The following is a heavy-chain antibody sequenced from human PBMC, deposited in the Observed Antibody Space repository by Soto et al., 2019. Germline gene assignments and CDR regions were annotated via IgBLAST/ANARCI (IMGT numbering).Heavy chain of an antibody. D-gene: IGHD6-13*01. J-gene: IGHJ6*02. V-gene: IGHV1-46*01. CDR1: GYTFTSYY. CDR3: AKAAAGTHYYYYGMDV. CDR2: INPSGGST. Sequence: GASVKVSCKASGYTFTSYYMHWVRQAPGQGLEWMGIINPSGGSTSYAQKFQGRVTMTRDTSTSTVYMELSSLRSEDTAVYYCAKAAAGTHYYYYGMDVWGQGTTVTVSS.